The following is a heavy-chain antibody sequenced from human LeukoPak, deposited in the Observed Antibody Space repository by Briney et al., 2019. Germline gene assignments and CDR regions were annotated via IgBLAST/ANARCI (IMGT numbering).Heavy chain of an antibody. J-gene: IGHJ4*02. CDR3: AKTMIKMGATTQRLDY. CDR1: GFTFSSYG. Sequence: GGSLRRYCAAYGFTFSSYGMHWVRQAPGKGLEWVAFIRYDGSNKYYADSVKGRFTISRDNSKNTLYLQMNSLRAEDTAVYYCAKTMIKMGATTQRLDYWGQGTLVTVSS. CDR2: IRYDGSNK. D-gene: IGHD1-26*01. V-gene: IGHV3-30*02.